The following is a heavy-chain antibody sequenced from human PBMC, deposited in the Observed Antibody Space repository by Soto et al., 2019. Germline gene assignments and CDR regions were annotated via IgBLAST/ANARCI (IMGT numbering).Heavy chain of an antibody. V-gene: IGHV3-23*01. D-gene: IGHD6-13*01. J-gene: IGHJ4*02. CDR3: AKDRGAAGTYLYFDY. CDR1: GFTFSSYA. Sequence: GGSLRLSCAASGFTFSSYAMSWVRPAPGKGLEWVSAISGSGGSTYYADSVKGRFTISRDNSKNTLYLQMNSLRAEDTAVYYCAKDRGAAGTYLYFDYWGQGTLVTVSS. CDR2: ISGSGGST.